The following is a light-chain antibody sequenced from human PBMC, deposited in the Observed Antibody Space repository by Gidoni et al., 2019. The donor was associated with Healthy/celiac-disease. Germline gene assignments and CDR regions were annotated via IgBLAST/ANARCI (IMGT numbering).Light chain of an antibody. CDR2: AAS. CDR1: QSISSY. CDR3: QQSYSTPRR. V-gene: IGKV1-39*01. J-gene: IGKJ1*01. Sequence: DIQLTQSPSSLSASVGDRVTITCRASQSISSYLNWYQQKPGKAPKLLIYAASSLQSGVPSRLRGSGSGTDFTLTISSLQPEDFATYYCQQSYSTPRRFGQGTKVEIK.